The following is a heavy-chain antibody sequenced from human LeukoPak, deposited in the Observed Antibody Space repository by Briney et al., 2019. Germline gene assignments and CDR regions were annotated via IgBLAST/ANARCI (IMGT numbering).Heavy chain of an antibody. CDR3: ARLGDYYYDSSGYQNWFDP. D-gene: IGHD3-22*01. CDR2: MNPNSGNT. CDR1: GYTFTSYD. J-gene: IGHJ5*02. Sequence: GASVKVSCKASGYTFTSYDINWVRQATGQGLEWMGWMNPNSGNTGYAQKFQGRVTMTRNTSISTAYMELSSLRSEDTAVYYCARLGDYYYDSSGYQNWFDPWGQGTLVTVSS. V-gene: IGHV1-8*01.